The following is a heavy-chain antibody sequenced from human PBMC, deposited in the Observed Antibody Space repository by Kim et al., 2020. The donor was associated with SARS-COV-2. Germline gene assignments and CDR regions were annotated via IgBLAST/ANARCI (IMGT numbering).Heavy chain of an antibody. CDR2: I. D-gene: IGHD4-17*01. CDR3: ARDTVTTLNDY. V-gene: IGHV3-11*01. J-gene: IGHJ4*02. Sequence: ITYAASVKGRFTISRANAKNSLYLQLNSLRAEDTAVYYCARDTVTTLNDYWGQGTLVTVSS.